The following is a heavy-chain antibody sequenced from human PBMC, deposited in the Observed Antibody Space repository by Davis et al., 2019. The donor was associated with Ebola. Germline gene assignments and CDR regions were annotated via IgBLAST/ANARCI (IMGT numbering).Heavy chain of an antibody. CDR1: GFTFSSSA. Sequence: AASVKVSCKASGFTFSSSAMQWVRQARGQRLEWIGRIVVGSHNTDYAQKFQGRATITADKSTSTTYMELSSLRSEDTAVYYCASRGWVVVAATPAAFDIWGLGTMVAVSS. CDR3: ASRGWVVVAATPAAFDI. D-gene: IGHD2-15*01. CDR2: IVVGSHNT. V-gene: IGHV1-58*02. J-gene: IGHJ3*02.